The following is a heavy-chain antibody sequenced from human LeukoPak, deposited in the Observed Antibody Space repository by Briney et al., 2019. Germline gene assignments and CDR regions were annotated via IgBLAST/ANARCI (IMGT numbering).Heavy chain of an antibody. CDR2: IKEDGSEN. CDR1: GFTFSRYW. J-gene: IGHJ4*02. D-gene: IGHD1-1*01. CDR3: ARQRYSDY. V-gene: IGHV3-7*01. Sequence: GGSLRLSCAASGFTFSRYWMTWVRQAPGKGLGWVANIKEDGSENSYVESVKGRFTISRDNAKNSLYLQLNSLRAEDTAVYFCARQRYSDYWGQGTLVTVSS.